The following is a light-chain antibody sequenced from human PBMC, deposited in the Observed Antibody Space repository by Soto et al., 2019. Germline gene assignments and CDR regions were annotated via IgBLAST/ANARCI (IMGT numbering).Light chain of an antibody. V-gene: IGLV1-40*01. CDR2: GNS. Sequence: QYVLTQPPSVSGAPGQRVTISCTGSSSNIGAGYDVHWYQQLPGTAPKLLMYGNSNRPSGVPDRFSGSKSGTSASLAISGLQAEDEADYYCQSYESSLSGGVFGGGTKLTVL. J-gene: IGLJ3*02. CDR1: SSNIGAGYD. CDR3: QSYESSLSGGV.